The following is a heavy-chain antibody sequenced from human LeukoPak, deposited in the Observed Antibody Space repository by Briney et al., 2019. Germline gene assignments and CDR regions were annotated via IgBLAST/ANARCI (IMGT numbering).Heavy chain of an antibody. CDR3: AREVNWNSATLFFDC. CDR1: GGSIGSGDFY. D-gene: IGHD1-7*01. J-gene: IGHJ4*02. Sequence: SQTLSLTCTVSGGSIGSGDFYWTWIRQNPGKSLEWIGYTHYRGSTYYNPSLKSRVTISVDTSKNQFSLKLSSVAAADTAVYYCAREVNWNSATLFFDCWGQGTLVTVSS. CDR2: THYRGST. V-gene: IGHV4-31*03.